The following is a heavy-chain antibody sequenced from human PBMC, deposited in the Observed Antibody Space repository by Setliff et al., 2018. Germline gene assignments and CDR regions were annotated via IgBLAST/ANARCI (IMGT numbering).Heavy chain of an antibody. V-gene: IGHV3-48*03. CDR1: GFTFSSYE. CDR3: AKNGFGVVALGVNNWFDP. D-gene: IGHD3-10*01. CDR2: ISSSGSTM. J-gene: IGHJ5*02. Sequence: PGGSLRLSCAASGFTFSSYEMNWVRQAPGKGLEWVSYISSSGSTMYYADSVKGRLTISRDNAKNSLYLQMNSLRAEDTAVYYCAKNGFGVVALGVNNWFDPWGQGTLVTVSS.